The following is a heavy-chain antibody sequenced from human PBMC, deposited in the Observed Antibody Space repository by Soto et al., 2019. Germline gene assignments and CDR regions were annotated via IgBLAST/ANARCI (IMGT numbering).Heavy chain of an antibody. V-gene: IGHV3-11*01. CDR3: ARGVLAAVTNTFAY. D-gene: IGHD6-13*01. CDR1: GFTFTYYY. CDR2: IGRSGSTI. J-gene: IGHJ4*02. Sequence: PGWSLRRLCAASGFTFTYYYMTWVREAPGKGLEWVSYIGRSGSTIYYADSVKGRFTISRDNAQNSLFLQMNSLRAEDTAIYYCARGVLAAVTNTFAYWGQGALVTVSS.